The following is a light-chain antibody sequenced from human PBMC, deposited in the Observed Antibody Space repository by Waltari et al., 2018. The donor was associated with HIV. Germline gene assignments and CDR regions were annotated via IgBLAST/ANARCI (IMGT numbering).Light chain of an antibody. J-gene: IGLJ2*01. Sequence: ALTQPASVSGSPGQSITISCTGTSSDVGGYNYVSWYQQHPGKAPKLMIYDVSNRPSGVSNRFSGSKSGNTASLTISGLQAEDEADYYCSSYTSSSTLGVFGGGTKLTVL. CDR3: SSYTSSSTLGV. CDR1: SSDVGGYNY. V-gene: IGLV2-14*03. CDR2: DVS.